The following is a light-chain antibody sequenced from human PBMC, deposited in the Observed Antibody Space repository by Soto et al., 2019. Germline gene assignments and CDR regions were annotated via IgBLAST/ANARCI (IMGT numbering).Light chain of an antibody. CDR1: QSVSNNY. V-gene: IGKV3-20*01. CDR2: GAS. J-gene: IGKJ1*01. Sequence: IVLTQSPGSLSLSPGERATLSCRASQSVSNNYLAWYQQKPGQAPRLLIYGASNRATGIPDGFSGSGSGTDFTLTISRLEPEDFAVYYCQQYGSLCTFGQGTKVDIX. CDR3: QQYGSLCT.